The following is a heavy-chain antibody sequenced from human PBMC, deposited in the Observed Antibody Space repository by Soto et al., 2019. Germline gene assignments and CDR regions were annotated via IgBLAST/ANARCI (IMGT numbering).Heavy chain of an antibody. CDR1: GGSISSYY. J-gene: IGHJ6*03. CDR3: ARVLWSGYQIDSYYYMDV. D-gene: IGHD3-3*01. Sequence: SETLSLTCTVSGGSISSYYWSWIRQPPGKGLEWIGYIYYSGSTNYNPSLKSRVTISVDTSKNQFSLKLSSVTAADTAVYYCARVLWSGYQIDSYYYMDVWGKGTTVTVSS. CDR2: IYYSGST. V-gene: IGHV4-59*01.